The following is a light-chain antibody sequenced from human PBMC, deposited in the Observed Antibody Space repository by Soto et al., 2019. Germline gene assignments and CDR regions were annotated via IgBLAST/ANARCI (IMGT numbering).Light chain of an antibody. CDR2: DAS. Sequence: DIQMTQSPSTLSSSVGDGVTSTCRASQSTSGWLAWYQQKPGKAPKLLIYDASNLESGVPSRFSGSGSGTEFTLTISSLQPDDFATYYCQQYNTYSRTFGQGTKVDI. J-gene: IGKJ1*01. V-gene: IGKV1-5*01. CDR1: QSTSGW. CDR3: QQYNTYSRT.